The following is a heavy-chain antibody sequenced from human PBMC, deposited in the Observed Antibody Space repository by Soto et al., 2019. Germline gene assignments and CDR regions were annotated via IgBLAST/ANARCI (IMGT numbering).Heavy chain of an antibody. CDR2: IKSDGSDR. CDR3: LREAD. CDR1: GFIFSNYW. J-gene: IGHJ4*02. V-gene: IGHV3-7*05. Sequence: EVHLVESGGGWVQPGGSLRLSCAASGFIFSNYWMSWVRQAPGKGPEWVAKIKSDGSDRYYADSVRGRFTISRDNAKNSMHLQMNTLRAEDTAVYYCLREADWGQRILITVSS.